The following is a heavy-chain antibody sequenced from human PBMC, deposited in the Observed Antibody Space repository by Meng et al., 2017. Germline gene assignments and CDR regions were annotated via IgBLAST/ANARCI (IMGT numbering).Heavy chain of an antibody. Sequence: QVQLVQSGAEVKEPGASVKVSCKASGHTFTSYAMHWVRQAPGQSLEWMGWLNAGNGDTKYSQKFQGRVTITRDSSASTAYMELSSLRSEDTAVYYCARDSCTGGICYRGSFDYWAQGTLVTVSS. CDR2: LNAGNGDT. CDR3: ARDSCTGGICYRGSFDY. CDR1: GHTFTSYA. V-gene: IGHV1-3*01. D-gene: IGHD2-15*01. J-gene: IGHJ4*02.